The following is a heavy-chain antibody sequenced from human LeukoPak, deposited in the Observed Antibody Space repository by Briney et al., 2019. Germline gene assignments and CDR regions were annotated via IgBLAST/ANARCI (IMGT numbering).Heavy chain of an antibody. V-gene: IGHV1-8*01. CDR2: MNPNSGNT. Sequence: ASVKVSCKASGYTFTSYDINWVRQATGQGLEWMGWMNPNSGNTGYAQKFQGRVTMTRNASISTAYMELSSLRSEDTAVYYCARESYYYDSSGYYSPPDYWGQGTLVTVSS. J-gene: IGHJ4*02. CDR3: ARESYYYDSSGYYSPPDY. CDR1: GYTFTSYD. D-gene: IGHD3-22*01.